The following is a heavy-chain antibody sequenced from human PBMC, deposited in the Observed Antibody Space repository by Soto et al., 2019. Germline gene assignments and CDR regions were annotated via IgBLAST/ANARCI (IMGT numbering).Heavy chain of an antibody. V-gene: IGHV4-39*01. J-gene: IGHJ5*02. D-gene: IGHD6-6*01. Sequence: SETLSLTCTVSGGSISSSSYYWGWIRQPPGKGLEWIGSIYYSGSTYYNPSLKSRVTISVDTSKNQFSLKLSSVTAADTAVYYSARALIAAPAKEREAAESWFDPWGQGTLVTVSS. CDR2: IYYSGST. CDR3: ARALIAAPAKEREAAESWFDP. CDR1: GGSISSSSYY.